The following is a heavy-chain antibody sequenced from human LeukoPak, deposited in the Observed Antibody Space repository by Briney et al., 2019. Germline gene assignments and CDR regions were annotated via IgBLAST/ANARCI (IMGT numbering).Heavy chain of an antibody. D-gene: IGHD5-24*01. CDR3: AKDRGSRDAWAFDL. Sequence: GGSLRLSCAAAGFTVSSNYMSWVRQAPGKGLEWVSGISGSGGSIYYADSVKGRFTISRDNSKNMLFLQMNSLRAEDTAVYYCAKDRGSRDAWAFDLWGRGTLVTVSS. V-gene: IGHV3-23*01. CDR1: GFTVSSNY. CDR2: ISGSGGSI. J-gene: IGHJ2*01.